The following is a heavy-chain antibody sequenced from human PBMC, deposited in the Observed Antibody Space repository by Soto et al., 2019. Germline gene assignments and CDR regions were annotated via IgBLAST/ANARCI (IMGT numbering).Heavy chain of an antibody. D-gene: IGHD3-10*01. CDR3: ARDLVYCRSGHCYRSGTSFEF. Sequence: VRMLQSGGEVKRLGASVKVSCKASGYTFTKYRITWVRQAPGQGLERVGWIIPYDGSTTYLPTFQGRVTLTTNTSTGTAYVHLGSLRSDDAAVYYCARDLVYCRSGHCYRSGTSFEFWGQGTLVTVSS. CDR1: GYTFTKYR. V-gene: IGHV1-18*01. CDR2: IIPYDGST. J-gene: IGHJ4*02.